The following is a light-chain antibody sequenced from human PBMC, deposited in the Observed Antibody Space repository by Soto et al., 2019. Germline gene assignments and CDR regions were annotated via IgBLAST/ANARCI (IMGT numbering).Light chain of an antibody. J-gene: IGLJ3*02. CDR2: SNN. Sequence: QSVLTQPPSASGTPGQRVAICCSGNSSNIGSNSVNWYQHLPGTAPKLLVYSNNRRPSGVPDRISGSKSGSSASLAFSGLQSEDEAEYFCAAWDDSLNGWVFGGGTKLTVL. CDR3: AAWDDSLNGWV. V-gene: IGLV1-44*01. CDR1: SSNIGSNS.